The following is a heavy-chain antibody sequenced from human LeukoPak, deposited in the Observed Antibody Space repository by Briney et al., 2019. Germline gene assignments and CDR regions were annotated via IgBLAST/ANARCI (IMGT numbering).Heavy chain of an antibody. CDR3: ARHTPYYDFWSGLEAYYMDV. V-gene: IGHV4-4*07. Sequence: SETLSLTCTVSGGSISSYYWSWLRQPAGKGLEWIGRIYTSGSTNYSPSLKSRVTMSVDTSKNQFSLKLSSVTAADTAVYYCARHTPYYDFWSGLEAYYMDVWGKGTTVTVSS. CDR2: IYTSGST. CDR1: GGSISSYY. D-gene: IGHD3-3*01. J-gene: IGHJ6*03.